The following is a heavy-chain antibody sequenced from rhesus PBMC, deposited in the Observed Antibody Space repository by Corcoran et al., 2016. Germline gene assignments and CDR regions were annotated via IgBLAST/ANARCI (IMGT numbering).Heavy chain of an antibody. Sequence: QVKLQQWGEGLVKPSETLSLTYAVYGVSISGYYWSWIRNTTWKGLKWIGYIYGKSGNNNNNHSINKRVTNSKDKSKNQFSLKVTSATAGDTATYYCASRGGKHWWFDLWGPGTPITSSS. CDR3: ASRGGKHWWFDL. V-gene: IGHV4-73*01. J-gene: IGHJ2*01. CDR2: IYGKSGNN. CDR1: GVSISGYY. D-gene: IGHD2-27*01.